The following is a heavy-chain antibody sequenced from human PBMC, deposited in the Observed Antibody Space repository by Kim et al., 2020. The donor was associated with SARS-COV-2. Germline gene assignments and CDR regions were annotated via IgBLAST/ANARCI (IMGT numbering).Heavy chain of an antibody. V-gene: IGHV3-53*04. D-gene: IGHD4-4*01. J-gene: IGHJ6*02. CDR1: GFTVSSNY. CDR3: ARGPPGAVKPYYYYGMDV. Sequence: GGSLRLSCAASGFTVSSNYMSWVRQAPGKGLEWVSVIYSGGSTYYADSVKGRFTISRHNSKNTLYLQMNSLRAEDTAVYYCARGPPGAVKPYYYYGMDVWGQGTTVTVSS. CDR2: IYSGGST.